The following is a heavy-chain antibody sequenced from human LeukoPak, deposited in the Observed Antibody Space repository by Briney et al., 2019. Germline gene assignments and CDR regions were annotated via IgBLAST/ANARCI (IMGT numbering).Heavy chain of an antibody. CDR1: GFTFSSYA. CDR2: INSDGSST. D-gene: IGHD6-6*01. Sequence: TGGSLRLSCAASGFTFSSYAMHWVRQAPGKGLVWVSRINSDGSSTSYADSVKGRFTISRDNAKNTLYLQMNSLRAEDTAVYYCATISSSPSFDYWGQGTLVTVSS. J-gene: IGHJ4*02. CDR3: ATISSSPSFDY. V-gene: IGHV3-74*01.